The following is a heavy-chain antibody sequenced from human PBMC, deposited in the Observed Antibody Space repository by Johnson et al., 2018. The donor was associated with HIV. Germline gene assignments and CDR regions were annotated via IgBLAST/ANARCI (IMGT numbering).Heavy chain of an antibody. V-gene: IGHV3-23*01. J-gene: IGHJ3*02. Sequence: VQLMESGGGLVQPGGSLRLSFAASGFTFSNAWMSWVRQAPGRGPEWVSTISPSSVRTYHADSVKGRFTIFRDNSKNTLYLQMNSLRIEDTAVYYCANTYSSGYYNDAFDIWGQGTMVTVSS. CDR2: ISPSSVRT. D-gene: IGHD3-22*01. CDR3: ANTYSSGYYNDAFDI. CDR1: GFTFSNAW.